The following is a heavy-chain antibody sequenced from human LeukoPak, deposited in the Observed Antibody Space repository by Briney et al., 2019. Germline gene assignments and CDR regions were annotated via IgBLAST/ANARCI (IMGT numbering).Heavy chain of an antibody. CDR2: ISSSSSYI. J-gene: IGHJ4*02. CDR3: ARAVSAYFDD. CDR1: GFTFSSYS. V-gene: IGHV3-21*01. D-gene: IGHD6-19*01. Sequence: GGSLRLSCAASGFTFSSYSMNWVRQAPGKGLEWVSSISSSSSYIYYADSVKGRFTVTRDNAKNSLYLQMNSLRAEDTAVYYCARAVSAYFDDWGQGALVIVSS.